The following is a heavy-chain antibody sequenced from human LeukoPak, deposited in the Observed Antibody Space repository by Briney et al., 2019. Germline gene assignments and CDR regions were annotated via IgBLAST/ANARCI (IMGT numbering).Heavy chain of an antibody. D-gene: IGHD6-13*01. Sequence: GGSLRLSCAASGFTFSSYWMSWVRQGPGEGLEWVANIKEDRSDTFYVDSVKGRFTISRDNAKNSLYLQIDSLRVEDTPLYYCARTYSSRLLHYSGQGTLVTVSS. J-gene: IGHJ4*02. CDR3: ARTYSSRLLHY. CDR2: IKEDRSDT. V-gene: IGHV3-7*01. CDR1: GFTFSSYW.